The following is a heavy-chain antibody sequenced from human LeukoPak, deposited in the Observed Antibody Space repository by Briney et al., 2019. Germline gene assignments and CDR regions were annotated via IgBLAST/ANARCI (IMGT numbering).Heavy chain of an antibody. CDR2: INWNGGII. Sequence: GGSLRLSCAASGFSFDDHGMSWVRQGPGKGLEWVSSINWNGGIIGYADSVKGRFTISRGNAKNSLYLQMNSLRTEDTAFYYCARIGGYGIPAYWGQGTLVTVSP. CDR1: GFSFDDHG. V-gene: IGHV3-20*04. CDR3: ARIGGYGIPAY. J-gene: IGHJ4*02. D-gene: IGHD5-12*01.